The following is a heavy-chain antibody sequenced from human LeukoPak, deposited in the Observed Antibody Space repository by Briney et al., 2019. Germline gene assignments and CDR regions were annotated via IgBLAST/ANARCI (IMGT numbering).Heavy chain of an antibody. J-gene: IGHJ5*02. CDR2: IYDSGST. Sequence: NPSETLSLTCTLSGGSISSGIYYWGWIRQPPGKGLEWIGTIYDSGSTYYNPSLKSRVTISVDTSKNQFSLKLSSVTAADTAVYYCARDQTDYCGGDCYSGWFDPWGQGTLVTVSS. D-gene: IGHD2-21*01. V-gene: IGHV4-39*07. CDR1: GGSISSGIYY. CDR3: ARDQTDYCGGDCYSGWFDP.